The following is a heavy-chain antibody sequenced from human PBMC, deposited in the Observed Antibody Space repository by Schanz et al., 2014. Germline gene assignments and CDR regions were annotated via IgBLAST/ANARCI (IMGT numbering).Heavy chain of an antibody. CDR2: IRSSSTPI. D-gene: IGHD1-1*01. J-gene: IGHJ4*02. V-gene: IGHV3-48*01. Sequence: EVQLLESGGGLVEPGGSLRLSCAASGFSFSSYAMGWVRQARGKGLEWVSYIRSSSTPIYYAVSVKGRFTISRDNSKNTLYLQMNGLRGEDTAVYYCAKDLDANYFDYWGQGILVTVSS. CDR1: GFSFSSYA. CDR3: AKDLDANYFDY.